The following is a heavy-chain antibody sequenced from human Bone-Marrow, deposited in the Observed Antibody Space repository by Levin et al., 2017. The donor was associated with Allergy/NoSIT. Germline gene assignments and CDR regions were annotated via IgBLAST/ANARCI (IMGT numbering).Heavy chain of an antibody. CDR3: ARARDYGDYRGYFDY. Sequence: PGGSLRLSCAASGFTFSSYAMHWVRQAPGKGLEYVSAISSNGGSTYYANSVKGRFTISRDNSKNTLYLQMGSLRAEDMAVYYCARARDYGDYRGYFDYWGQGTLVTVSS. CDR1: GFTFSSYA. V-gene: IGHV3-64*01. D-gene: IGHD4-17*01. J-gene: IGHJ4*02. CDR2: ISSNGGST.